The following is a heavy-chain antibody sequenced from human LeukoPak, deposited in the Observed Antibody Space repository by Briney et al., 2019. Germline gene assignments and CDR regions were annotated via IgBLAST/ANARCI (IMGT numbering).Heavy chain of an antibody. CDR2: IKSKTDGGTT. V-gene: IGHV3-15*01. J-gene: IGHJ4*02. CDR1: GFTFSNAW. Sequence: GGSLRLSCAASGFTFSNAWMSWVRQAPGKGLEWVGRIKSKTDGGTTDHAAPVKGRFTISRDDSKNSLYLQMNSLKTEDTAVYYCARIFPAGSYYWGQGTLVTVSS. CDR3: ARIFPAGSYY. D-gene: IGHD6-13*01.